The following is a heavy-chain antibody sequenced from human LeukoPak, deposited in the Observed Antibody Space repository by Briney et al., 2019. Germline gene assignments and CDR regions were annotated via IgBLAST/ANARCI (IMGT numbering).Heavy chain of an antibody. CDR3: ARGVTVDY. CDR1: GGSFSGYY. J-gene: IGHJ4*02. D-gene: IGHD5-18*01. CDR2: INHSGST. V-gene: IGHV4-34*01. Sequence: SETLSLTCAVYGGSFSGYYWSWIRQPPGKGLEWIGEINHSGSTNYNPSPKGRVTISVDTSNNQFSLKLSSVTAADTAVYSCARGVTVDYWGQGTLVTVSS.